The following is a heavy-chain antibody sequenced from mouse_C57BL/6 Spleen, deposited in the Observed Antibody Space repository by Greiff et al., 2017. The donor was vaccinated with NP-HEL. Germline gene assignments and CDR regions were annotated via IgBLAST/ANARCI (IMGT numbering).Heavy chain of an antibody. CDR1: GYTFTSYT. V-gene: IGHV1-4*01. CDR2: INPSSGYT. CDR3: ARPYGSSCHYAMDY. D-gene: IGHD1-1*01. Sequence: VQLQQSGAELARPGASVKMSCKASGYTFTSYTMHWVKQRPGQGLEWIGYINPSSGYTKYNQKFKDKATLTADKSSSTAYIQLSSLTSEDSAVYYCARPYGSSCHYAMDYWGRGTSVTVSS. J-gene: IGHJ4*01.